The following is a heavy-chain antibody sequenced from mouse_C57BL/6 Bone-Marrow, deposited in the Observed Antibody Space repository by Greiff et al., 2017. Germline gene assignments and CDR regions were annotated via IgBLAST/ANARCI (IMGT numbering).Heavy chain of an antibody. CDR1: GYAFSSYW. CDR3: ARGYYSNPWFAY. V-gene: IGHV1-80*01. D-gene: IGHD2-5*01. Sequence: QVQLQQSGAELVKPGASVKISCKASGYAFSSYWMNWVKQRPGKGLEWIGQIYPGDGDTNYNGKFKGKDTLTADKSSSTAYMQLSSLTSEDSAVYFCARGYYSNPWFAYWGQGTLVTISA. CDR2: IYPGDGDT. J-gene: IGHJ3*01.